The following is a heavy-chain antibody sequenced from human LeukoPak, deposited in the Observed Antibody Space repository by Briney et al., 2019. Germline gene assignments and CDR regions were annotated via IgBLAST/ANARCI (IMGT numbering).Heavy chain of an antibody. CDR3: ATVVGRGDGYNFDY. CDR2: FDPEDGET. D-gene: IGHD5-24*01. CDR1: GYTLTELS. V-gene: IGHV1-24*01. J-gene: IGHJ4*02. Sequence: ASVKVSCKVSGYTLTELSMHWARQAPGKGLEWMGGFDPEDGETIYAQKFQGRVTMTEDTSTDTAYMELSSLRSEDTAVYYCATVVGRGDGYNFDYWGQGTLVTVSS.